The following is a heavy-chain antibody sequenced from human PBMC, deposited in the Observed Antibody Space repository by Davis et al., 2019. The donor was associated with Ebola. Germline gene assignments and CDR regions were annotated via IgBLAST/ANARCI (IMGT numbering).Heavy chain of an antibody. CDR3: ARGKELRYFACMDV. CDR2: ISSSSSYI. Sequence: GGSLRPSCAASGFTFSSYSMNWVRQAPGKGLEWVSSISSSSSYIYYADSVKGRFTISRDNAKNSLYLQMDSLRDEDTAVYYCARGKELRYFACMDVWGQGTTVTVSS. D-gene: IGHD3-9*01. J-gene: IGHJ6*02. V-gene: IGHV3-21*01. CDR1: GFTFSSYS.